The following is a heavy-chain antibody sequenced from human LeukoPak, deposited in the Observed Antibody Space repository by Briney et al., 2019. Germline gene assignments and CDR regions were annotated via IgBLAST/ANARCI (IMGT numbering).Heavy chain of an antibody. Sequence: GGSLRLSCAASGFTFSSYAMHWVRQAPGKGLEWVAVISYDGSNKYYADSVKGRFTISGDNSKNTLYLQMNSLRAEDTAVYYCASLPNSSGQDYWGQGTLVSVSS. D-gene: IGHD6-19*01. CDR2: ISYDGSNK. CDR3: ASLPNSSGQDY. V-gene: IGHV3-30*04. J-gene: IGHJ4*01. CDR1: GFTFSSYA.